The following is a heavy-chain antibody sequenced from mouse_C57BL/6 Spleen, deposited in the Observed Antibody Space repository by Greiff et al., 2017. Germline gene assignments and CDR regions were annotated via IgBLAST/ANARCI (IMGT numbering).Heavy chain of an antibody. CDR1: GYSITSGYY. J-gene: IGHJ1*03. CDR2: ISYDGSN. CDR3: ARDPYYGSGYFDV. V-gene: IGHV3-6*01. D-gene: IGHD1-1*01. Sequence: DVKLVESGPGLVKPSQSLSLTCSVTGYSITSGYYWNWIRQFPGNKLEWMGYISYDGSNNYNPSLKNRISITRDTSKNQFFLKLNSVTTEDTATYYCARDPYYGSGYFDVWGTGTTVTVSS.